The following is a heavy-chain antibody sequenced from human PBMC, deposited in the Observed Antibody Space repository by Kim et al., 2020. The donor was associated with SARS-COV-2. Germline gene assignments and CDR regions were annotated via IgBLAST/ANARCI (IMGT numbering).Heavy chain of an antibody. CDR1: GGSFSGYY. Sequence: SETLSLTCAVYGGSFSGYYWSWIRQPPGKGLEWIGEINHSGSTNYNPSLKSRVTISVDTSKNQFSLKLSSVTAADTAVYYCARGGYYGSGAGWFDPWGQGTLVTVSS. CDR2: INHSGST. D-gene: IGHD3-10*01. J-gene: IGHJ5*02. CDR3: ARGGYYGSGAGWFDP. V-gene: IGHV4-34*01.